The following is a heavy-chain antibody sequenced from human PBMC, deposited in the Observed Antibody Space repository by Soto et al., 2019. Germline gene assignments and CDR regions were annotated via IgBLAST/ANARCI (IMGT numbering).Heavy chain of an antibody. D-gene: IGHD6-6*01. CDR3: ASPDHSSSWGDYYGMDV. Sequence: PGGSLRLSCAASGFTFSSYAMSWVRQAPGKGLEWVSAISGSGGSTYYADSVKGRFTISRDNSKNALYLQMNSLRAEDTAVYYCASPDHSSSWGDYYGMDVWGQGTTVTVS. CDR1: GFTFSSYA. V-gene: IGHV3-23*01. J-gene: IGHJ6*02. CDR2: ISGSGGST.